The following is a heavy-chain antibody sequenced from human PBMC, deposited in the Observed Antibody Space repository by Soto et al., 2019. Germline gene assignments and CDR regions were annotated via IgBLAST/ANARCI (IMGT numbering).Heavy chain of an antibody. J-gene: IGHJ5*02. D-gene: IGHD3-3*01. Sequence: SVKVSCKASGGTFSSYAISWVRQAPGQGLEWMGGIIPIFGTANYAQKFQGRVTITADESTSTTYMELSSLRSEDTAVYYCARGSMYYDFWSGYYPTEVWFDPWGQGTLVTVSS. V-gene: IGHV1-69*13. CDR1: GGTFSSYA. CDR2: IIPIFGTA. CDR3: ARGSMYYDFWSGYYPTEVWFDP.